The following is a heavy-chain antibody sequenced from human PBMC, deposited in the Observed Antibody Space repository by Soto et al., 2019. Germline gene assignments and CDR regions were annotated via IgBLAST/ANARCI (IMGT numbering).Heavy chain of an antibody. V-gene: IGHV4-59*08. CDR3: ARHLPYCGGDCYSLDY. CDR1: GGSISSYY. D-gene: IGHD2-21*02. J-gene: IGHJ4*02. CDR2: IYYSAST. Sequence: QVQLQESGPGLVKPSETLSLTCTVSGGSISSYYWSWIRQPPGKGLEWIGYIYYSASTNYSPSLTSRVTISVDTSKTQFSLNLSSVTATDTAVYYCARHLPYCGGDCYSLDYWGQGTLVTVSS.